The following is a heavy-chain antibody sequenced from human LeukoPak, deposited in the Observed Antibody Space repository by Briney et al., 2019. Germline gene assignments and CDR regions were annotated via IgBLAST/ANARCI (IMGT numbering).Heavy chain of an antibody. D-gene: IGHD3-9*01. Sequence: PSETLSLTCGVYGGSFSGYYYNWIRQYPGKGLEWIAEINHLGSTNYNPSLKSRVAISIDTSKSQFSLRLSSVTAADTAVYYCARGGYNIDWMKDAPDNWGQGTLVTVSS. J-gene: IGHJ4*02. V-gene: IGHV4-34*01. CDR2: INHLGST. CDR1: GGSFSGYY. CDR3: ARGGYNIDWMKDAPDN.